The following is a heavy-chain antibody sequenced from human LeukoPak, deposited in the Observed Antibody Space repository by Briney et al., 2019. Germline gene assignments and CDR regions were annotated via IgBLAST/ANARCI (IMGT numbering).Heavy chain of an antibody. V-gene: IGHV4-31*03. Sequence: SETLSLTCTVSGGSISSGGYYWSWIRQHPGKGLEWIGYIYYSGSTYYNPSLKSRVTISVDTSKNQFSLKLSSVTAADTAVYYCARGLAMVRGARGFDPWGQGTLVTVSS. CDR2: IYYSGST. J-gene: IGHJ5*02. CDR3: ARGLAMVRGARGFDP. D-gene: IGHD3-10*01. CDR1: GGSISSGGYY.